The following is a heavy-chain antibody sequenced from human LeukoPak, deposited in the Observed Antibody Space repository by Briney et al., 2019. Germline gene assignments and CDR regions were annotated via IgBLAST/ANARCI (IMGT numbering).Heavy chain of an antibody. V-gene: IGHV1-8*01. CDR2: MNPNSGNT. CDR1: GYTFTSYD. CDR3: ARGLTDYYDSSGYHNWFDP. D-gene: IGHD3-22*01. J-gene: IGHJ5*02. Sequence: ASVKVSCKASGYTFTSYDINWVRQATGQGLEWMGWMNPNSGNTGYAQKFQGRVTMTRNTSISTAYMELSSLRSEDTAVYYCARGLTDYYDSSGYHNWFDPWGQGTLVTVSS.